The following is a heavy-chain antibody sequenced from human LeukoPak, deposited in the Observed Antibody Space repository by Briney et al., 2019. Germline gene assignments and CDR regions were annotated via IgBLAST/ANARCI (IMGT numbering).Heavy chain of an antibody. V-gene: IGHV4-38-2*01. D-gene: IGHD3-3*01. Sequence: AETLSLTCAVSGYSISSGYYRGWIRQPPGEGLGGSGSIYHSGRTYYNPSLRSRLTLSRDPSKNQFSLKLSPVTAAHTAVYFCARGNRVCYDFWSGHTNFDYGGEGTLVSVSS. CDR3: ARGNRVCYDFWSGHTNFDY. CDR2: IYHSGRT. J-gene: IGHJ4*02. CDR1: GYSISSGYY.